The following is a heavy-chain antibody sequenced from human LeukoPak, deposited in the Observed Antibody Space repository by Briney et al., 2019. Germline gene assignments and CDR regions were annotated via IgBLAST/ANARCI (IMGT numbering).Heavy chain of an antibody. D-gene: IGHD4/OR15-4a*01. CDR1: GFTFSSYS. V-gene: IGHV3-23*01. Sequence: PGGSLRLSCAASGFTFSSYSMNWVRQAPGKGLEWVSTMSGRAGNTYYADSVMGRFTISRDNSKNTLYLEMNSLRAEDTAVYFCVRDSDYFLDYWGQGTLVTVSS. CDR2: MSGRAGNT. J-gene: IGHJ4*02. CDR3: VRDSDYFLDY.